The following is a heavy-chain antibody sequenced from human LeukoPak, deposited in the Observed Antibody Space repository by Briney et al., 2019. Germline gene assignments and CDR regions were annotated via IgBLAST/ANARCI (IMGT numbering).Heavy chain of an antibody. CDR3: ARREGGSSTSREFDY. CDR2: IYYSGST. D-gene: IGHD2-2*01. CDR1: GGSISNSSYY. J-gene: IGHJ4*02. Sequence: PSETLSLTCTVSGGSISNSSYYWGWIRQPPGKGLEWIGSIYYSGSTYYNPSLKSRVTISVDTSKNQFSLKLSSVTAADTAVYYCARREGGSSTSREFDYWGQGTLVTVSS. V-gene: IGHV4-39*07.